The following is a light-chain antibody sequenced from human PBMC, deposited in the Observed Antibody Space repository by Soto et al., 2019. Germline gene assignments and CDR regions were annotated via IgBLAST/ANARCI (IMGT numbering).Light chain of an antibody. V-gene: IGLV2-14*01. CDR2: GVS. Sequence: QSVLTQPASVSGSPGQSITISCTGTSSDVGGYNSVSWYQQHPGKAPQLMIYGVSYRPSGVSDRFSGSKSGNTASLTVSGLRAEDEADYYCSSYASTATRVFGGGTK. CDR1: SSDVGGYNS. CDR3: SSYASTATRV. J-gene: IGLJ3*02.